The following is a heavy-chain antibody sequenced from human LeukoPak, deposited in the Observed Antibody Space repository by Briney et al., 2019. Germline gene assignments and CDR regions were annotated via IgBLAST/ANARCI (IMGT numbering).Heavy chain of an antibody. J-gene: IGHJ4*02. CDR1: GGTFSSYA. Sequence: SVKVSCKASGGTFSSYAISWVRQAPGQGLEWMGRIIPILGIANYAQKFQGRVTITADKSTSTAYIELSSLRSEDTAVYYCARSCVGDCYQGFDYWGQGTLVTVSS. D-gene: IGHD2-21*02. CDR3: ARSCVGDCYQGFDY. V-gene: IGHV1-69*04. CDR2: IIPILGIA.